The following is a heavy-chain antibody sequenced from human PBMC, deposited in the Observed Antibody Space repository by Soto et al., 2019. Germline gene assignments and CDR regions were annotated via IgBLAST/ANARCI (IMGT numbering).Heavy chain of an antibody. Sequence: SETLSLTCAVYGGSFSGYYWSWIRQPPGKGLEWIGEINHSGSTNYNPSLKSRVTISVDTSKNQFSLKLSSVTAADTAVYYCARAGLKVRFLEWLSALEYGMDVWGKGTRVTVSS. J-gene: IGHJ6*04. CDR1: GGSFSGYY. CDR2: INHSGST. V-gene: IGHV4-34*01. D-gene: IGHD3-3*01. CDR3: ARAGLKVRFLEWLSALEYGMDV.